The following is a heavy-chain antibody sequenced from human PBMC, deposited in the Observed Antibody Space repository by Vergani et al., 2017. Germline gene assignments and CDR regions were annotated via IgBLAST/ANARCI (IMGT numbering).Heavy chain of an antibody. CDR2: ISYDGTQK. V-gene: IGHV3-30*03. Sequence: QVHLVESGGGVVQPGRSLRLSCVVSGFTSSYYGMHWVRQAPGKGLEWVAVISYDGTQKYYADSVKGRFTISRDNSKSTLYLQMNSLRTEDTAVYYCATKGCSTPGCQIGYFREWGQGTLVTVSS. CDR3: ATKGCSTPGCQIGYFRE. CDR1: GFTSSYYG. D-gene: IGHD2-2*01. J-gene: IGHJ1*01.